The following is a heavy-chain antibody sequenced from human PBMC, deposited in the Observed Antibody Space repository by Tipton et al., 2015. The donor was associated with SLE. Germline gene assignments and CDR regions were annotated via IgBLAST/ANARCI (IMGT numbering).Heavy chain of an antibody. CDR2: IYSDGSST. CDR3: AKDAGYSRG. Sequence: SLRLSCEASGFTFSTYWMHWVRQGPGKGLVWVSRIYSDGSSTKYADSVKGRFTISRDNAKNMLYLQMNSLRAEDTAVYYCAKDAGYSRGWGQGTLVTVSS. CDR1: GFTFSTYW. D-gene: IGHD6-13*01. V-gene: IGHV3-74*03. J-gene: IGHJ1*01.